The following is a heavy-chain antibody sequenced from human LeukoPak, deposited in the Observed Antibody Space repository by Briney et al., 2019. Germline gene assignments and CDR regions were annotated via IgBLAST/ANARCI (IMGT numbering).Heavy chain of an antibody. CDR2: INAGNGNT. D-gene: IGHD3-10*01. V-gene: IGHV1-3*03. Sequence: ASVNVSCKASGYMFTHYAMHWVRQAPGQRLEWMGWINAGNGNTKYSQEFQGRINITRDTSASTAYKELSSLRSEDMAVYYCAREELWFGDLLGYDAFDIWGPGTMVTVSS. J-gene: IGHJ3*02. CDR3: AREELWFGDLLGYDAFDI. CDR1: GYMFTHYA.